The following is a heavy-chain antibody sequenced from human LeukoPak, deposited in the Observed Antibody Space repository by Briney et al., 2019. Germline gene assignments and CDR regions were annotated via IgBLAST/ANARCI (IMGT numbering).Heavy chain of an antibody. CDR1: GFTFISYA. J-gene: IGHJ4*02. CDR3: AKGSDRSTYYFEY. CDR2: ISGSGGST. V-gene: IGHV3-23*01. Sequence: PGGSLRLSCAASGFTFISYAMSWVRQAPGKGLEWVSSISGSGGSTYYADSVKGRFTISRDNSKNTLYLQMNSLRAEDTAIYYCAKGSDRSTYYFEYWGQGTLVTVSS.